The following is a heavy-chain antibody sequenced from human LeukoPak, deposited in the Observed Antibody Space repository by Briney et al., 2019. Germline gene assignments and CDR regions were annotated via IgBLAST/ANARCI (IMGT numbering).Heavy chain of an antibody. D-gene: IGHD3-10*01. CDR2: DYCGGNT. J-gene: IGHJ4*02. V-gene: IGHV4-61*01. CDR3: ARATPIGLKFDY. CDR1: GFSVTTDSYC. Sequence: SETLSLTCTVSGFSVTTDSYCWGWIRQPPGKGLEWIGYDYCGGNTNYDPSLKRRVTISVDTSKNQFSLKLSSVTAADTAVYYCARATPIGLKFDYWGQGTLVTVSS.